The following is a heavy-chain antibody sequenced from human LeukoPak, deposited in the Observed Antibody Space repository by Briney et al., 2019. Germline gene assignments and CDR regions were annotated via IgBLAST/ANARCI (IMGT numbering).Heavy chain of an antibody. CDR1: GGSFSGYY. D-gene: IGHD3-10*01. V-gene: IGHV4-34*01. Sequence: SETLSLTCAVYGGSFSGYYWSWIRQPPGKGLEWIGEINHSGSTNYNPSLKSRVTISVDTSKNQLSLKLSSVTAADTAVYYCARGRLRYYGSGSQRGKNWFDPWGQGTLVTVSS. J-gene: IGHJ5*02. CDR2: INHSGST. CDR3: ARGRLRYYGSGSQRGKNWFDP.